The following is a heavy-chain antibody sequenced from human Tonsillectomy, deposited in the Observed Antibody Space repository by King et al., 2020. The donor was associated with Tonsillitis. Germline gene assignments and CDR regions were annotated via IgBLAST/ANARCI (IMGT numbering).Heavy chain of an antibody. D-gene: IGHD6-13*01. Sequence: QLQESGPGLVKPSETLSLTCTVSGGSISSYYWSWIRQPPGKGLEWIGYIYYSGSTNYNPSLKSRVTISVDTSKNQFSLQLSSVTAADTAVYYCARDSGSAAAGTGYFDYWGQGTLVTVSS. CDR1: GGSISSYY. V-gene: IGHV4-59*01. CDR3: ARDSGSAAAGTGYFDY. CDR2: IYYSGST. J-gene: IGHJ4*02.